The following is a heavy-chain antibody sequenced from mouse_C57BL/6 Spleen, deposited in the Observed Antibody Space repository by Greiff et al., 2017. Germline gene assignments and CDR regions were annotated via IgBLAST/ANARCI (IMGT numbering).Heavy chain of an antibody. CDR1: GYTFTSYW. J-gene: IGHJ2*01. Sequence: QVQLQQPGAELVKPGASVKLSCKASGYTFTSYWMQWVKQRPGQGLEWIGEIDPSDSYTNYNQKFKGKATLTVDTSSSTAYMQLSSLTSEDSAVYYCARGLAYYFDYWGQGTTLTVSS. CDR2: IDPSDSYT. V-gene: IGHV1-50*01. CDR3: ARGLAYYFDY.